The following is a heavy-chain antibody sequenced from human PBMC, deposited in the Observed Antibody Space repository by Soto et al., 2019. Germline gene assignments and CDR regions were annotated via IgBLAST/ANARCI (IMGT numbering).Heavy chain of an antibody. J-gene: IGHJ6*02. CDR2: ISYDGSNK. V-gene: IGHV3-30-3*01. CDR3: ARSDLPTIYYYYGMDV. Sequence: QVQLVESGGGVVQPGRSLRLSCAASGFTFSSYAMHWVRQAPGKGLEWVAVISYDGSNKYYADYVKGRFTISRDNSKNLLYLQMNSLRAEDTAVYYCARSDLPTIYYYYGMDVWGQGTTVTVSS. CDR1: GFTFSSYA.